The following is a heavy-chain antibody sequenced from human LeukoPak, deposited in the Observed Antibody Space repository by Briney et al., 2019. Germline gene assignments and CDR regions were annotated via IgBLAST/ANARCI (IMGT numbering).Heavy chain of an antibody. Sequence: PSETLSLTCTVSGGSISSGGYYWSWIRQPPGKGLEWTGYIYHSGSTYYNPSLKSRVTVSVDTSKNQFSLKLSSVTAADTAVYYCARALTAMVNFDYWGQGTLVTVSS. CDR1: GGSISSGGYY. CDR2: IYHSGST. V-gene: IGHV4-30-2*05. J-gene: IGHJ4*02. CDR3: ARALTAMVNFDY. D-gene: IGHD5-18*01.